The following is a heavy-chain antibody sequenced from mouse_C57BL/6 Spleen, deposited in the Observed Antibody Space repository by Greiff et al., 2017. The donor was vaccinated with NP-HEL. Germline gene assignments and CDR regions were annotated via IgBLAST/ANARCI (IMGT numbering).Heavy chain of an antibody. CDR1: GYTFTSYW. CDR2: IDPSDSYT. J-gene: IGHJ3*01. CDR3: ARLTTVGFAY. V-gene: IGHV1-69*01. D-gene: IGHD1-1*01. Sequence: VQLQQPGAELVMPGASVKLSCKASGYTFTSYWMHWVKQRPGQGLEWIGEIDPSDSYTNYNQKFKGKSTLTVDKSSSTAYMQLSSLTSEDSAVYYCARLTTVGFAYWGQGTLVTVSA.